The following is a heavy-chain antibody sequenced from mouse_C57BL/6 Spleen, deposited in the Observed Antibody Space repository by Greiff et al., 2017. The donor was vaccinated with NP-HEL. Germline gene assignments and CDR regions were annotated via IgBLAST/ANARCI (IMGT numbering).Heavy chain of an antibody. CDR3: AYYYGSSYVGAMDY. J-gene: IGHJ4*01. D-gene: IGHD1-1*01. CDR1: GFTFSDYG. Sequence: LVESGGGLVKPGGSLKLSCAASGFTFSDYGMHWVRQAPEKGLEWVAYISSGRSTIYYADSVKGRFTISRDNAKNTLFLQMTSLRSEDTAMYYCAYYYGSSYVGAMDYWGQGTSVTVSS. V-gene: IGHV5-17*01. CDR2: ISSGRSTI.